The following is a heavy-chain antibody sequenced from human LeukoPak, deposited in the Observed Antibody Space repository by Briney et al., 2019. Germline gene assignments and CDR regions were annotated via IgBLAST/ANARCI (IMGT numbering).Heavy chain of an antibody. Sequence: PSETLSLTCTVSGGSISSSSYYWGWLRQPPGKGLEWIGSIYYSGSTYYNPSLKSRVTISVDTSKNQFSLKLSSVTAADTAVYYCARSDTPDIVVVVAATAFDYWGQGTLVTVSS. J-gene: IGHJ4*02. CDR2: IYYSGST. CDR3: ARSDTPDIVVVVAATAFDY. V-gene: IGHV4-39*01. D-gene: IGHD2-15*01. CDR1: GGSISSSSYY.